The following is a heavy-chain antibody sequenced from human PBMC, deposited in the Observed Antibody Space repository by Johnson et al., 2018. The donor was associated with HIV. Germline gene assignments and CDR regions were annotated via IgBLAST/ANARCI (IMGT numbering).Heavy chain of an antibody. CDR3: ARGIQPDAFDI. CDR2: IYSGGST. J-gene: IGHJ3*02. Sequence: EVQLVESGGGLIQPGGSLRLSCAASGFTVSSNYMSWVRQAPGKGLEWVSVIYSGGSTYYADSMKGRFTISRDNSKNTLYVQMNSLRAEDTAVYYCARGIQPDAFDIWGQGTMVTVSS. V-gene: IGHV3-53*01. D-gene: IGHD2-2*01. CDR1: GFTVSSNY.